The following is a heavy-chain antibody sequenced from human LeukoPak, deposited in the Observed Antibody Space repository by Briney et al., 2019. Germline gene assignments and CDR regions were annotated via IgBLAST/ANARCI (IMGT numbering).Heavy chain of an antibody. V-gene: IGHV1-69*13. CDR1: GGTFSSYA. Sequence: GASVKVSCKASGGTFSSYAISWVRQAPGQGLEWMGGIIPIFGTANYAQKFQGRVTITADESTSTAYMELSSLRSEDTAVYNCARSFWPSMVFDYWGQGTLVTVSS. D-gene: IGHD3-10*01. CDR3: ARSFWPSMVFDY. CDR2: IIPIFGTA. J-gene: IGHJ4*02.